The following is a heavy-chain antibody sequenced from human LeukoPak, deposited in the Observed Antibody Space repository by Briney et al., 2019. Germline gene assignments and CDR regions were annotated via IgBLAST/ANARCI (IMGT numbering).Heavy chain of an antibody. J-gene: IGHJ6*02. CDR2: VSYSGST. D-gene: IGHD3-3*01. CDR1: GASISSGGYY. V-gene: IGHV4-31*03. CDR3: ARDRHDSFPMDV. Sequence: TSETLSLTCTVSGASISSGGYYWSWFRQHPGQGPEWIGYVSYSGSTYYNPSLKSRVTISVDTSMNQFSLKLTSVTAADTAVYYCARDRHDSFPMDVWGQGTTVTVSS.